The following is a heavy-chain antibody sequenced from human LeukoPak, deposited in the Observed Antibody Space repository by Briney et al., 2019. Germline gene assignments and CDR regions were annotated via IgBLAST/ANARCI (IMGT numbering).Heavy chain of an antibody. Sequence: ASVKVSCKASGYTFTSYDINWVRQATGQGLEWMGWMNPNSGNTGYAQKFQGRVTITRNTSISTAYMELSSLRSEDTAVYYCARVHRRGYCSGGSCYISYWGQGTLVTVSS. D-gene: IGHD2-15*01. CDR2: MNPNSGNT. CDR3: ARVHRRGYCSGGSCYISY. V-gene: IGHV1-8*03. CDR1: GYTFTSYD. J-gene: IGHJ4*02.